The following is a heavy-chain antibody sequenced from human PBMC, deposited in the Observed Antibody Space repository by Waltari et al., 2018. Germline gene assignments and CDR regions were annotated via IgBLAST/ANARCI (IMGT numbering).Heavy chain of an antibody. CDR3: TSPPTY. CDR2: VYPAGNT. Sequence: EVQLLESGGGLIQPGGSLRLSCAVSGFNVGRNYMSWVRQAPGKGLEWVSVVYPAGNTYYADSVKGRFTISRDSSDNTFSLQMNNLKVEDTAVYYCTSPPTYWGQGTQVTVSS. J-gene: IGHJ4*02. CDR1: GFNVGRNY. V-gene: IGHV3-53*01.